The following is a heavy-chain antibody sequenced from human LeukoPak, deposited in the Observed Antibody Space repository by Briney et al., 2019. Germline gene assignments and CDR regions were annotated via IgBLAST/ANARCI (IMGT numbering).Heavy chain of an antibody. CDR1: GFTFSSYS. CDR2: ISSSSSYI. J-gene: IGHJ4*02. CDR3: ARWDTAMVRGNY. Sequence: PGGSLRLSCAASGFTFSSYSMNWVRQAPGKGLEWVSSISSSSSYIYYADSVKGRFTISRDNAKNSLYLQMNSLRAEDTAVYYCARWDTAMVRGNYWGQGTLVTVSS. V-gene: IGHV3-21*01. D-gene: IGHD5-18*01.